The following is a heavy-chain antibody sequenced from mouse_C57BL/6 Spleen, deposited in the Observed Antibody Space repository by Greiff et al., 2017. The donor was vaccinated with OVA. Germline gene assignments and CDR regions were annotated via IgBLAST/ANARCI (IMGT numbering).Heavy chain of an antibody. J-gene: IGHJ2*01. D-gene: IGHD1-1*01. CDR3: TRKGVLLRYLGFDY. CDR1: GYTFTDYE. CDR2: IDPETGGT. Sequence: QVHVKQSGAELVRPGASVTLSCKASGYTFTDYEMHWVKQTPVHGLEWIGAIDPETGGTAYNQKFKGKAILTADKSSSTAYMELRSLTSEDSAVYYCTRKGVLLRYLGFDYWGQGTTLTVSS. V-gene: IGHV1-15*01.